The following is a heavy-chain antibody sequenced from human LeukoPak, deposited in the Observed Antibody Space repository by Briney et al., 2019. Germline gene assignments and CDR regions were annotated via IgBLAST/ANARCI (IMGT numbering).Heavy chain of an antibody. CDR2: IRYDGSNK. J-gene: IGHJ1*01. CDR3: AKAKDSSGYYRTAEYFQH. Sequence: PGGSLRLSCVASGFTFSSYGMHWVRQAPGKGLEWVAFIRYDGSNKYYADSVKGRFTISRDNSKNTLYLQMNSLRAEDTAVYYCAKAKDSSGYYRTAEYFQHWGQGTLVTVSS. V-gene: IGHV3-30*02. D-gene: IGHD3-22*01. CDR1: GFTFSSYG.